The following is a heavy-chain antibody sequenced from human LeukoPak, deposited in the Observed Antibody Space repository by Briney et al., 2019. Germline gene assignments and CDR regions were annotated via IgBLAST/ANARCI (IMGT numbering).Heavy chain of an antibody. Sequence: QPGGSLRLSCVGSGFIFSSYYMSWVRQAPGKGLEWVANINQNGSEKYYVDSVKGRFTISRDNAKKSLYLQMNSLRAEDTAVYYCGRDKEWLRLGLGGYWGQGTLVTVSS. CDR1: GFIFSSYY. D-gene: IGHD5-12*01. CDR3: GRDKEWLRLGLGGY. J-gene: IGHJ4*02. CDR2: INQNGSEK. V-gene: IGHV3-7*01.